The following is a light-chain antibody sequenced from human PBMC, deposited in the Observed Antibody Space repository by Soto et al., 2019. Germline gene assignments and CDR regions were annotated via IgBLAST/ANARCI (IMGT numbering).Light chain of an antibody. CDR3: SSYTGSSSLV. CDR2: EVS. V-gene: IGLV2-14*01. Sequence: QSVLTQPASVSGSPGQSISISCTGTSSDVGGYNSVSWYQQHPGKAPKLMIYEVSNRPSGVSNRFSGSKSGNTASLTISGLQAEDEANYYCSSYTGSSSLVFGGGTKVTVL. J-gene: IGLJ3*02. CDR1: SSDVGGYNS.